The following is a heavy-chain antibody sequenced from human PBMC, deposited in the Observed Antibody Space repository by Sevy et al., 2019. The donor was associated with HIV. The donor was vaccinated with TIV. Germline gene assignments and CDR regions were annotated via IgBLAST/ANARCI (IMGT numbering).Heavy chain of an antibody. V-gene: IGHV3-15*07. CDR1: GFTFSNAW. CDR3: TTDLAVLLWFGELFEFDY. CDR2: IKSKTDGGKT. Sequence: GGSLRLSCAASGFTFSNAWMNWVRQAPGKGLEWVGRIKSKTDGGKTDYAAPVKGRFTISRDDSKNTLYLQMNSLKTEDTAVYYCTTDLAVLLWFGELFEFDYWGQGTLVTVSS. D-gene: IGHD3-10*01. J-gene: IGHJ4*02.